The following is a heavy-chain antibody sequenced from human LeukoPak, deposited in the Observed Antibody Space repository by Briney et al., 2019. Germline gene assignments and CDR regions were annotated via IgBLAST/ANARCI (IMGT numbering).Heavy chain of an antibody. J-gene: IGHJ4*02. CDR3: AKALYGDYVFDY. V-gene: IGHV3-11*04. D-gene: IGHD4-17*01. CDR1: GFTFSDYY. Sequence: GGSLRLSCAASGFTFSDYYMSWIRQAPGKGLEWVSYISSSGSTIYYADSVKGRFNISRDDDKNSLYLQMNSLRAEDTAVYYCAKALYGDYVFDYWGQGTLVTVSS. CDR2: ISSSGSTI.